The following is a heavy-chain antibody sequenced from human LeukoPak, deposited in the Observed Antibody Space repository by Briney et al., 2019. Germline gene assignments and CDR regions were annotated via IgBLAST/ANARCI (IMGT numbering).Heavy chain of an antibody. Sequence: KPSETLSLTCTVSGVSISSYYWSWIRQPPGKGLEWIGYIYYSGSTNYNPSLKSRVTISVDTSKNQFSLKLSSVTAADTAVYYCARSAGTTAADHRYGMDVWGQGTTVTVSS. J-gene: IGHJ6*02. V-gene: IGHV4-59*08. CDR1: GVSISSYY. D-gene: IGHD6-13*01. CDR3: ARSAGTTAADHRYGMDV. CDR2: IYYSGST.